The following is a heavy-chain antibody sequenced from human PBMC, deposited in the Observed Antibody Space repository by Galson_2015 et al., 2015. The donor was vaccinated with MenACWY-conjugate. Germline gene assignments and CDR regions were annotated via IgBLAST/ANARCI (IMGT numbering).Heavy chain of an antibody. CDR2: ISGSGGST. D-gene: IGHD5-12*01. CDR3: AKEAYSGYDFVIGYGMDV. Sequence: SLRLSCAASGFTFSSYAMSWVRQAPGKGLEWVSAISGSGGSTYYADSVKGRFTISRDNSKNTLYLQMNSLRAEDTAVYYCAKEAYSGYDFVIGYGMDVWGQGTTVTVSS. CDR1: GFTFSSYA. V-gene: IGHV3-23*01. J-gene: IGHJ6*02.